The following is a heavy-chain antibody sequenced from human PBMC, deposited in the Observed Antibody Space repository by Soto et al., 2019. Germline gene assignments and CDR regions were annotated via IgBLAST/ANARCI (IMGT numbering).Heavy chain of an antibody. CDR1: VFTFSSYG. V-gene: IGHV3-33*01. J-gene: IGHJ5*02. CDR3: ARENYDFWSGKETRFDP. CDR2: IWYDGSNK. Sequence: GGSLRLSCAASVFTFSSYGMHWVRQAPGKGLEWVAVIWYDGSNKYYADSVKGRFTISRDNSKNTLYLQMNSLRAEDTAVYYCARENYDFWSGKETRFDPWGQGTLVTVSS. D-gene: IGHD3-3*01.